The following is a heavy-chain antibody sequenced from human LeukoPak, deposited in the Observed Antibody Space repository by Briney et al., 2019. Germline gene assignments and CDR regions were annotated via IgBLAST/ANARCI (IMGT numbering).Heavy chain of an antibody. CDR3: TTDLSELDDSGYYAKYFHH. Sequence: GGSLRLSCAASGFTFSKVWMSWVRQAPGKGLEWVGRIISKTDGRTIDYAAPVKGRLTISRDDSKDTLFLQMNSLKTEDTAVYYCTTDLSELDDSGYYAKYFHHWGQGTLVSVSS. D-gene: IGHD3-22*01. J-gene: IGHJ1*01. CDR1: GFTFSKVW. CDR2: IISKTDGRTI. V-gene: IGHV3-15*01.